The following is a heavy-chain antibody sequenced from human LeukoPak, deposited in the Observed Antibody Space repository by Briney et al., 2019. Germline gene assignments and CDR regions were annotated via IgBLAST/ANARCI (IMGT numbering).Heavy chain of an antibody. V-gene: IGHV1-24*01. D-gene: IGHD2-21*02. CDR2: FDPEDGET. CDR1: GYTLTELS. Sequence: ASVKVSCKVSGYTLTELSMHWVRQAPGKGLEWMGGFDPEDGETIYAQKFKGRVTMTEDTSTDTAYMELSSLRSEDTAVYYCATVGVFPGRVTRFDYWGQGTLVTVSS. CDR3: ATVGVFPGRVTRFDY. J-gene: IGHJ4*02.